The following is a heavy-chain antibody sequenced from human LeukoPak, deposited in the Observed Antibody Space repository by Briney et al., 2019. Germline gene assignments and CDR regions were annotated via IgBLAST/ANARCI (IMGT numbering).Heavy chain of an antibody. D-gene: IGHD4-11*01. CDR2: INNVGSHI. CDR1: GFTFSSSA. CDR3: TRDPTQYLRYGYFDY. V-gene: IGHV3-21*01. Sequence: GGSLRLSCAASGFTFSSSAMNWVRQAPRKGLEWVSSINNVGSHIYYAGSVRGRFTISRDNAKNSLYLQMSSLRAEDTAVYYCTRDPTQYLRYGYFDYWGQGTLVTVSS. J-gene: IGHJ4*02.